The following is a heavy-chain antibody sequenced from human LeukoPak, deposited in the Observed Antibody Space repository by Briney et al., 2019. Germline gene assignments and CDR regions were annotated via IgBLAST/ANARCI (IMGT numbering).Heavy chain of an antibody. Sequence: SETLSLTCTVSGGSISGHYWTWVRQPPGEGLEWIGQIHYSGKADYNPSLRSRITISVDTCKNQMSLKVTSVTAADTAVYYCARFGVDYDMDVWGQGTTVTVS. CDR1: GGSISGHY. D-gene: IGHD3-16*01. J-gene: IGHJ6*02. CDR3: ARFGVDYDMDV. V-gene: IGHV4-59*11. CDR2: IHYSGKA.